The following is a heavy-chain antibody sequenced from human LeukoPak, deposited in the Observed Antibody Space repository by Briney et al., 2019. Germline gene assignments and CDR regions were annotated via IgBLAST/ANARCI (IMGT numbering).Heavy chain of an antibody. CDR1: GFTFSTYS. J-gene: IGHJ4*02. Sequence: GGSLRLSCAASGFTFSTYSMNWVRQAPGKGLEWVSSISSGSSYIYYADSVKGRFTISRDNAKNSLYLQMNSLRAEDTAVYYCARDLYCSCGSCAGYFDYWGQGTLVTVSS. CDR3: ARDLYCSCGSCAGYFDY. V-gene: IGHV3-21*01. CDR2: ISSGSSYI. D-gene: IGHD2-15*01.